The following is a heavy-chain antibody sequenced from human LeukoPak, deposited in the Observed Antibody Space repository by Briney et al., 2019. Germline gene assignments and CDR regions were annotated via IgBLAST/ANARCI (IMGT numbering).Heavy chain of an antibody. CDR3: ARVDTTMVIFPTLGWFDP. V-gene: IGHV4-61*01. CDR1: GYSISSGYY. D-gene: IGHD5-18*01. Sequence: PSETLSLTCTVSGYSISSGYYWAWIRQPPGKGLEWIGYIYYSGSTNYNPSLKSRVTISVDTSKNQFSLKLSSVAAADTAVYYCARVDTTMVIFPTLGWFDPWGQGTLVTVSS. J-gene: IGHJ5*02. CDR2: IYYSGST.